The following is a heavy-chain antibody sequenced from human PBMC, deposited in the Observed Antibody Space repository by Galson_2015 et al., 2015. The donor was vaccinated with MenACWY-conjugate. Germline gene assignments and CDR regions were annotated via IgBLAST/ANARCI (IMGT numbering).Heavy chain of an antibody. CDR1: GFTFSSYW. CDR2: INSDGSST. Sequence: SLRLSCAASGFTFSSYWMHWVRQAPGKGLVWVSRINSDGSSTSYADSVKGRFTISRDNAKNTLYLQMNSLRAEDTAVYYCAGQGCGTSCHYFDYWGQGTLVTVSS. D-gene: IGHD2-2*01. J-gene: IGHJ4*02. CDR3: AGQGCGTSCHYFDY. V-gene: IGHV3-74*01.